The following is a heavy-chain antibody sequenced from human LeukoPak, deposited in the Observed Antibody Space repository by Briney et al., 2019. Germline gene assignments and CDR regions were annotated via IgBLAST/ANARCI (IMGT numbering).Heavy chain of an antibody. V-gene: IGHV4-4*07. J-gene: IGHJ5*02. CDR2: IYTSGST. D-gene: IGHD1-26*01. CDR1: GGSISSYY. Sequence: AETLSLTCTVSGGSISSYYWSWIRQPAGKGLEWIGRIYTSGSTNYNPSLENRGTMSVGTSKNQFSLKLSSVTAAETAVYYCARDRGVRGGSYGTWFDPWGQGTLVTVSS. CDR3: ARDRGVRGGSYGTWFDP.